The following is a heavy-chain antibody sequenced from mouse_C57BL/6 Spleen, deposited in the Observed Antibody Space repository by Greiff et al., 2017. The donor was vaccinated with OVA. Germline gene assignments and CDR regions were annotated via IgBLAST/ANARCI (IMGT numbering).Heavy chain of an antibody. D-gene: IGHD2-5*01. CDR2: ISDGGSYT. Sequence: EVKLMESGGGLVKPGGSLKLSCAASGFTFSSYAMSWVRQTPEKRLEWVATISDGGSYTYYPDNVKGRFTITRDNAKNNLYLQMSHLKSEDTTMYYCARVGYSNYDDWGQGTTLTVSS. CDR1: GFTFSSYA. J-gene: IGHJ2*01. CDR3: ARVGYSNYDD. V-gene: IGHV5-4*03.